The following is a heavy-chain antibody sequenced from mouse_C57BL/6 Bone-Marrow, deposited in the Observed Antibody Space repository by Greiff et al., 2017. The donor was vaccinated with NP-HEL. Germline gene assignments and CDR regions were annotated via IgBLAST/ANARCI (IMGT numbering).Heavy chain of an antibody. CDR3: ARGGGVITTVVRDCDV. V-gene: IGHV1-50*01. D-gene: IGHD1-1*01. CDR1: GYTFTSYW. J-gene: IGHJ1*03. Sequence: QVQLQQPGAELVKPGASVKLSCKASGYTFTSYWMQWVKQRPGQGLEWIGELDPSDSYTNYNQKFKGKATLTVDPSSSTAYMQLSSLTAEDSAVYDCARGGGVITTVVRDCDVWGTGTTVTVSS. CDR2: LDPSDSYT.